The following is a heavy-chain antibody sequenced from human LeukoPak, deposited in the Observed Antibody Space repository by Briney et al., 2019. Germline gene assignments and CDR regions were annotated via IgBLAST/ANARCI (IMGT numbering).Heavy chain of an antibody. CDR3: ATLKGVDPMFDN. CDR2: MDYSGSA. Sequence: SETLSLTCTVSGASIGGYYLSWIRQPPGQGLEYIGYMDYSGSANYNPSLKSRVTISVDTSRNQFSLKLRSVTAADTAVYYCATLKGVDPMFDNWGQGILVTVSS. V-gene: IGHV4-59*01. J-gene: IGHJ4*02. D-gene: IGHD2-8*01. CDR1: GASIGGYY.